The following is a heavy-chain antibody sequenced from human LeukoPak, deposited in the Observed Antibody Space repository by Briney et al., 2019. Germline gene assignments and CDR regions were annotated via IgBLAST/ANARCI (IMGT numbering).Heavy chain of an antibody. CDR1: GGSISSHY. CDR2: INHSGST. D-gene: IGHD2-2*01. Sequence: SETLSLTCTVSGGSISSHYWSWIRQPPGKGLEWIGEINHSGSTNYNPSLKSRVTISVDTSKNQFSLKLSSVTAADTAVYYCARGHQLLRYFDYWGQGTLVTVSS. V-gene: IGHV4-34*01. J-gene: IGHJ4*02. CDR3: ARGHQLLRYFDY.